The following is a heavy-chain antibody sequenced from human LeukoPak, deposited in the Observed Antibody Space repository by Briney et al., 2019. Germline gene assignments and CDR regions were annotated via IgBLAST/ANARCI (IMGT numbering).Heavy chain of an antibody. J-gene: IGHJ4*02. CDR3: TTRRQDGC. CDR2: IKSKIDGGTI. CDR1: GYTFSDAW. V-gene: IGHV3-15*01. D-gene: IGHD6-25*01. Sequence: GGSLRLSCVGSGYTFSDAWISWVRQAPGKGLEWVGRIKSKIDGGTIDYAAPVKGRFTISRDDSRNTLYLQMNSLKTEDTAVYYCTTRRQDGCWGQGTLVTVS.